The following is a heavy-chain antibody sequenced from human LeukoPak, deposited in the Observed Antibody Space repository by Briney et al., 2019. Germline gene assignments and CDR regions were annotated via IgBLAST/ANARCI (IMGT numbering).Heavy chain of an antibody. CDR1: GYTFTKYD. D-gene: IGHD3/OR15-3a*01. Sequence: ASVTVSCKASGYTFTKYDINWVRQATGQGLEWVGWMNPNSGQAVYAQKFQGRATLTRNTSLNTLYMELSSLRSEDTAVYYCARGLVADSWTPGNYYYYGMDVGGQGTTVTVS. CDR3: ARGLVADSWTPGNYYYYGMDV. J-gene: IGHJ6*02. CDR2: MNPNSGQA. V-gene: IGHV1-8*01.